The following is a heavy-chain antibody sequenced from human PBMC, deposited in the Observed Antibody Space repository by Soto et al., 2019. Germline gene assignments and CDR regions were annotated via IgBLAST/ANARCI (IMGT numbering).Heavy chain of an antibody. CDR2: MNPNSGNT. CDR1: GYTFTSYD. CDR3: ARGIPHGSGSYDAY. J-gene: IGHJ4*02. D-gene: IGHD3-10*01. V-gene: IGHV1-8*01. Sequence: ASVKVSCQASGYTFTSYDIHWVRQATGQGLEWMGWMNPNSGNTGYAQKFQGRFTMTRNTSISTAYMELSSLRSEDTAVYYSARGIPHGSGSYDAYWGQGTLVTVSS.